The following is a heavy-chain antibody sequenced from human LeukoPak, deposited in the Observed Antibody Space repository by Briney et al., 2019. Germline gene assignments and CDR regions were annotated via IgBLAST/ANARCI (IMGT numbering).Heavy chain of an antibody. CDR2: INNDGSST. J-gene: IGHJ3*02. Sequence: GGSLRLSCAASGFTFGSYWMHWVRQAPGKGLVWLSRINNDGSSTNYVDSVKGRFTISRDNAKNSLYLEMNSLRAEDTAVYYWGREPYNVGGYCALDIRGQGAMVSGSS. CDR1: GFTFGSYW. D-gene: IGHD2-21*01. CDR3: GREPYNVGGYCALDI. V-gene: IGHV3-74*01.